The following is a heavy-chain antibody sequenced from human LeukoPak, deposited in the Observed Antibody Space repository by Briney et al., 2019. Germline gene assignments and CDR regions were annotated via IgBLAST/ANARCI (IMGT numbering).Heavy chain of an antibody. CDR2: IYYSGST. V-gene: IGHV4-59*01. Sequence: SETLSLTCTVSGGSISSCYWSWIRQPPGKGLEWIGYIYYSGSTNYNPSLKSRVTISVDTSKNQFSLKLSSVTAADTAVYYCARDTVGATSWFDPWGQGTLVTVSS. D-gene: IGHD1-26*01. J-gene: IGHJ5*02. CDR3: ARDTVGATSWFDP. CDR1: GGSISSCY.